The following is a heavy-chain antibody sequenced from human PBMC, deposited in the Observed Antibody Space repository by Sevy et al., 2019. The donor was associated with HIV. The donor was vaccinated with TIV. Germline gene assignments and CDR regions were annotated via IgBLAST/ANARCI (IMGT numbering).Heavy chain of an antibody. V-gene: IGHV1-69*13. CDR3: ARDRGIAARYYYYGMDV. CDR2: IIPIFGTA. J-gene: IGHJ6*02. CDR1: GGTFSSYA. Sequence: ASVKVSCKASGGTFSSYAISWVRQAPGQGLEWMGGIIPIFGTANYARKFQGRVTITADESTSTAYVEMSSLRSGDTAVYYCARDRGIAARYYYYGMDVWGQGTTVTVSS. D-gene: IGHD6-6*01.